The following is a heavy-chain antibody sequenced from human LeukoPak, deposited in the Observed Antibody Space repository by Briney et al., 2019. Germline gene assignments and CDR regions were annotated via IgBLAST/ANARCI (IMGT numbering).Heavy chain of an antibody. D-gene: IGHD2-2*01. CDR3: AADLTASSTRRFDP. CDR2: IVVGSGNT. V-gene: IGHV1-58*01. Sequence: GTSVRVSCKASGFTFTSSAVQWVRQARGQRLEGIGWIVVGSGNTNYAQKFQERVTITRDMSTSTAYMELSSLRSEDTAVYYCAADLTASSTRRFDPWGQGTLVTVSS. J-gene: IGHJ5*02. CDR1: GFTFTSSA.